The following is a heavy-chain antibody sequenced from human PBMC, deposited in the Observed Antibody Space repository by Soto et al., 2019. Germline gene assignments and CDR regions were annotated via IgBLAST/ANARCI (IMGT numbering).Heavy chain of an antibody. J-gene: IGHJ4*02. CDR2: IYYSGST. V-gene: IGHV4-39*01. CDR3: ARTYYDILTGYQYFDY. Sequence: QLQLQESGPGLVKPSETLSLTCTVSGGSISSSSYYWGWIRQPPGKGLEWIGSIYYSGSTYYNPSLKSRVTISVDTSKNQFSLKLSSVTAADTAVYYCARTYYDILTGYQYFDYWGQGTLVTVSS. D-gene: IGHD3-9*01. CDR1: GGSISSSSYY.